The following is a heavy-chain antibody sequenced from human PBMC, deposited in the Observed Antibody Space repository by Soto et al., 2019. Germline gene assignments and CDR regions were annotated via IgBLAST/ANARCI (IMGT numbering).Heavy chain of an antibody. J-gene: IGHJ3*02. CDR2: ISGSGGST. CDR3: AKDQKGLTTVTTRGGAFDI. V-gene: IGHV3-23*01. D-gene: IGHD4-4*01. CDR1: GFTFSSYA. Sequence: GGSLRLSCAASGFTFSSYAMSWVRQAPGKGLEWVSAISGSGGSTYYADSVKGRFTISRDNSKNTLYLQMNSLRAEDTAVYYCAKDQKGLTTVTTRGGAFDIWGQGTMVTVSS.